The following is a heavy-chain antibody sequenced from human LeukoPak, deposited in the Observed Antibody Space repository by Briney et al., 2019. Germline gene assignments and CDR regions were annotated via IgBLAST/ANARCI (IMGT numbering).Heavy chain of an antibody. V-gene: IGHV3-48*01. CDR2: ISSSSSTI. CDR1: GFTFSSYS. J-gene: IGHJ4*02. D-gene: IGHD3-22*01. Sequence: PGGSLRLSCAASGFTFSSYSMNWVRQAPGKGLEWVSYISSSSSTIYYADSVKGRFTISGDNAKNSLYLQMNSLRAEDTAVYYCARVDDYYDSSGSDYWGQGTLVTVSS. CDR3: ARVDDYYDSSGSDY.